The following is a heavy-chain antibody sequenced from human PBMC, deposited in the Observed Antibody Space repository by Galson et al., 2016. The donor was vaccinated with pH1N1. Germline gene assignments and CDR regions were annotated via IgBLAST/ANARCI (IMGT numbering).Heavy chain of an antibody. J-gene: IGHJ4*02. V-gene: IGHV3-7*03. Sequence: SLRLSCAAFEFTLQTYPMSRVRRVPGKGLEWVANINQDGTEKNYADSVKGRFIISRDVAKNSLYLQMSRLTAEDTATYFCSRDGDARGDYRPWGDYWGQGSLVIVSS. CDR3: SRDGDARGDYRPWGDY. CDR2: INQDGTEK. D-gene: IGHD4-17*01. CDR1: EFTLQTYP.